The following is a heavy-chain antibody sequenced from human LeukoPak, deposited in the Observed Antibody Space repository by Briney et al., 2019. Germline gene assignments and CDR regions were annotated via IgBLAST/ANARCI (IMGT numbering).Heavy chain of an antibody. V-gene: IGHV1-2*02. CDR1: GYTFTGYY. D-gene: IGHD3-3*01. Sequence: GASVKVSCKASGYTFTGYYMHWVRQAPGQGLEWMGWINPNSGGTNYAQKFQGRVTMTRDTSISTAYMELNRLRSDDTAVYYCARDRPATIFGVAGDPWGQGTLVTVSS. CDR3: ARDRPATIFGVAGDP. CDR2: INPNSGGT. J-gene: IGHJ5*02.